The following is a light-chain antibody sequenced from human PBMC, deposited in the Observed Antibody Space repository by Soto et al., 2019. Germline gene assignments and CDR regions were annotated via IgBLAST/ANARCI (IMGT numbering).Light chain of an antibody. CDR3: QQSYSTLFT. CDR2: AAS. CDR1: QSISSY. V-gene: IGKV1-39*01. Sequence: DIQMTQSPSSLSASVGDRVTITCRASQSISSYLNWYRQKPGKAPKLLIYAASSLQSGVPSRFSGSGSGTDFTLTISSLQPEDFATYYCQQSYSTLFTFGPGTKVDIK. J-gene: IGKJ3*01.